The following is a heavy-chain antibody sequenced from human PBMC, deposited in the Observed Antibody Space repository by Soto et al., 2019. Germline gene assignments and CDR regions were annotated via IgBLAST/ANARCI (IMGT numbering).Heavy chain of an antibody. CDR2: VSHDGRNT. Sequence: PGGSLRLSCAASGFTFSDYAMHWVRQAPGKGLEWVAVVSHDGRNTHYADTVKGRFTNSRDSSKNTVSLEMTSLRAEDTVVYYCAKGGRQWLVTSDFNYWGQGALVTVSS. J-gene: IGHJ4*02. CDR3: AKGGRQWLVTSDFNY. D-gene: IGHD6-19*01. CDR1: GFTFSDYA. V-gene: IGHV3-30*18.